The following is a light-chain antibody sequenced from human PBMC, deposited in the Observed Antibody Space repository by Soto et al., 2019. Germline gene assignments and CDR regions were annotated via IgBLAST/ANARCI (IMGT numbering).Light chain of an antibody. V-gene: IGKV1-5*03. Sequence: DIQMTQSPSTLSASVGDSVTITCVASQTISSWLAWYQQKPGKAPKLLIYKASTLKSGVPSRFSGSGSGTEFTLTISSLQPDDFATYYCQHYNSYSEAFGQGTKVDIK. CDR2: KAS. J-gene: IGKJ1*01. CDR1: QTISSW. CDR3: QHYNSYSEA.